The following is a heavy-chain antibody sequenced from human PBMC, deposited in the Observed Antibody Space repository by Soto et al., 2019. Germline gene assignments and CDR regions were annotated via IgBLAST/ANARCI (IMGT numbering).Heavy chain of an antibody. CDR1: GGSFSGYY. Sequence: TLSLTCAVYGGSFSGYYWSWIRQPPGKGLEWIGEINHSGSTNYNPSLKSRVTISVDTSKNQFSLKLSSVTAADTAVYYCAREWVAAAGTRFYYYYYGMDVWGQGTTVTVSS. V-gene: IGHV4-34*01. J-gene: IGHJ6*02. CDR2: INHSGST. D-gene: IGHD6-13*01. CDR3: AREWVAAAGTRFYYYYYGMDV.